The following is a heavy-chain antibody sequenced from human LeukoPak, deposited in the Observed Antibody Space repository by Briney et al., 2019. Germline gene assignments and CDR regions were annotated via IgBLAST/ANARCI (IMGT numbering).Heavy chain of an antibody. D-gene: IGHD6-19*01. V-gene: IGHV3-11*01. CDR2: ISSSGDIL. J-gene: IGHJ4*02. CDR3: ARETVAGTFDY. Sequence: PGGSLRLSCAASGFTFTEYYMSWIRQTPGKGLEWVSDISSSGDILSYADSIQGRFTISRDNAKNSLYLQMNSLRPDDTAVYYCARETVAGTFDYWGQETLVTVSS. CDR1: GFTFTEYY.